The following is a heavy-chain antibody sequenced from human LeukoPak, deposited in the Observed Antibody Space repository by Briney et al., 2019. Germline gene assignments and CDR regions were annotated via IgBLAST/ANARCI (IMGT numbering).Heavy chain of an antibody. D-gene: IGHD2-15*01. Sequence: GRSLRLSCAASGFTFDAYAMHWVRQAPGKGLEWVSGISWNSGNIGYADSVEGRFTISRDNAKNSLYLQMNSLRAEDMALYYCAKGVNGGSSSPGDYWGQGTLVTVSS. V-gene: IGHV3-9*03. CDR1: GFTFDAYA. J-gene: IGHJ4*02. CDR3: AKGVNGGSSSPGDY. CDR2: ISWNSGNI.